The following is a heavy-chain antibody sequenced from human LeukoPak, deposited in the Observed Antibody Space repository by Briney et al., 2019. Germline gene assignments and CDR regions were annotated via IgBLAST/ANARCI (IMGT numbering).Heavy chain of an antibody. Sequence: ASVKVSCKASGYTFTGYYIHWVRQAPGQGLEWMGWINPNSGGTNYAQKFQGRVTMTRDTSISTAYMELSRLRYDDTAVYYCARVRYCSSTTCYDGFDYWGQGTLVTVSS. CDR2: INPNSGGT. V-gene: IGHV1-2*02. D-gene: IGHD2-2*01. CDR3: ARVRYCSSTTCYDGFDY. CDR1: GYTFTGYY. J-gene: IGHJ4*02.